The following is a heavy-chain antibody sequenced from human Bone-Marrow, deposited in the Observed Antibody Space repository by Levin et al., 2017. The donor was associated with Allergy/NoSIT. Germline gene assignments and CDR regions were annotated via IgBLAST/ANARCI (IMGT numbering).Heavy chain of an antibody. J-gene: IGHJ4*02. CDR1: GFTFSSYA. CDR3: AKDGFYYDSSGLTGRDY. D-gene: IGHD3-22*01. V-gene: IGHV3-23*01. Sequence: GGSLRLSCAASGFTFSSYAMSWVRQAPGKGLEWVSAISGSGGSTYYADSVKGRFTISRDNSKNTLYLQMNSLRAEDTAVYYCAKDGFYYDSSGLTGRDYWGQGTLVTVSS. CDR2: ISGSGGST.